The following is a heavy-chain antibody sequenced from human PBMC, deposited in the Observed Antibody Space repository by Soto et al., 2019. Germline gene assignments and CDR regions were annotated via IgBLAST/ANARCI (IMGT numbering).Heavy chain of an antibody. D-gene: IGHD3-22*01. Sequence: EVQLVESGGGLVQPGGSLRLSCAASGFTFGNYWMTWVRQAPGKGREWVANIKGDGSAKSYLDSVRGRFTVSRDNAEHSLFLQMNILRAEDTALYYCARGVSPGRSGYYLDAFDIWGQGTMVTVS. CDR3: ARGVSPGRSGYYLDAFDI. CDR2: IKGDGSAK. J-gene: IGHJ3*02. CDR1: GFTFGNYW. V-gene: IGHV3-7*05.